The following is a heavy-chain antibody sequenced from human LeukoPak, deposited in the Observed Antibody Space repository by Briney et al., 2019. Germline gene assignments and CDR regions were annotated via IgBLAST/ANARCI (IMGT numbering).Heavy chain of an antibody. V-gene: IGHV1-2*02. D-gene: IGHD1-26*01. CDR1: GYTFTGYY. Sequence: GASVKVSCKASGYTFTGYYIHWVRQAPGQGLEWMGWINPNSGGTIYAQKFQGRVTMTRDTSISTAYMEVSRLRSDDTAVYYCARDLLSGSYHPFDYWGQGTLVTVSS. CDR2: INPNSGGT. CDR3: ARDLLSGSYHPFDY. J-gene: IGHJ4*02.